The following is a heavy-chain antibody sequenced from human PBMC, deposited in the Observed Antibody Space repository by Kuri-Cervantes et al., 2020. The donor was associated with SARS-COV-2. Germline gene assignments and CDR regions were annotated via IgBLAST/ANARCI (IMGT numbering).Heavy chain of an antibody. CDR2: ISYDGSNK. Sequence: GESLKISCAASGFTFSSHVMHWVRQAPGKGLEWVAVISYDGSNKYYADSVKGRFTISRDNAKNSLYLQMNRLRAGDTAVYYCAGYYYDSRTFNIWGQGTMVTVSS. D-gene: IGHD3-22*01. J-gene: IGHJ3*02. CDR1: GFTFSSHV. CDR3: AGYYYDSRTFNI. V-gene: IGHV3-30*03.